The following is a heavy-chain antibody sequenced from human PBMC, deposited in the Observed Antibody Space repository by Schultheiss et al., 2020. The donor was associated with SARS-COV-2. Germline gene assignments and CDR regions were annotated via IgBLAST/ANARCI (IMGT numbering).Heavy chain of an antibody. CDR3: ARVPIFGVVTDDAFDI. CDR2: IYTSGST. Sequence: SETLSLTCTVSGGSTSSYYWSWIRQPAGKGLEWIGRIYTSGSTNYNPSLKSRVTISVDTSKNQFSLKLSSVTAADTAVYYCARVPIFGVVTDDAFDIWGQGTMVTVSS. CDR1: GGSTSSYY. J-gene: IGHJ3*02. V-gene: IGHV4-4*07. D-gene: IGHD3-3*01.